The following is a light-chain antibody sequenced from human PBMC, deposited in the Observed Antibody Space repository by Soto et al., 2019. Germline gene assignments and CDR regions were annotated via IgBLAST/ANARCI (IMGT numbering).Light chain of an antibody. V-gene: IGLV2-14*01. J-gene: IGLJ1*01. CDR1: NSDVGAYDH. CDR3: CSFTVTNTYV. Sequence: QSALTQPASVSASPGQSITISCTGTNSDVGAYDHVSWYQQHPGKAPKLLIYNVNNRPSGISHRFSGSKSGNTASLTISGLQTGDEGDYYCCSFTVTNTYVFGTGTKVTVL. CDR2: NVN.